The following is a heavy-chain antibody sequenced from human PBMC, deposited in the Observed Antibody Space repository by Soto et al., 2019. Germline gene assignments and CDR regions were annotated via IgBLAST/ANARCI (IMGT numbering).Heavy chain of an antibody. D-gene: IGHD3-16*01. CDR2: IYYIGTT. CDR3: AREEKQLSRYGGDFDY. J-gene: IGHJ4*02. V-gene: IGHV4-61*01. CDR1: DGSVNTGNYY. Sequence: QVQLQESGPGLVKPSETLSLTCSVSDGSVNTGNYYWSWIRQPPGKGLEWIGHIYYIGTTNYNPFLMSLFTISVDTSKNQFSLKVTSVTAADTAVYFCAREEKQLSRYGGDFDYWGQGILVTVSS.